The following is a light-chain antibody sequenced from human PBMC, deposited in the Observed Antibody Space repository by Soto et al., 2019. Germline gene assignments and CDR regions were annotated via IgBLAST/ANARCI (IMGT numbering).Light chain of an antibody. CDR2: GAS. Sequence: EIVLTQSPGTMSLSPGERATLSCRASQSVSSSFLAWYQQKPGQAPRLLIYGASSRATGIPDRFSGSGSGRDFTLTISRLEPEDVAVYYCQQYGSSPLTFGGGTTVAIK. V-gene: IGKV3-20*01. J-gene: IGKJ4*01. CDR1: QSVSSSF. CDR3: QQYGSSPLT.